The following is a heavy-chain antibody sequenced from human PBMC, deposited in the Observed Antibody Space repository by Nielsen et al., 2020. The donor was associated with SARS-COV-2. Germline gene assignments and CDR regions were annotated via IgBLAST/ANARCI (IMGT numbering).Heavy chain of an antibody. V-gene: IGHV3-23*01. CDR1: RFTFSSYA. CDR2: ISGSGGST. D-gene: IGHD6-13*01. CDR3: AKFHIIAAAYYYYGMDV. J-gene: IGHJ6*02. Sequence: GESLKISCAASRFTFSSYAMSWVRQAPGKGLEWVSAISGSGGSTYYADSVKGRFTISRDNSKNTLYLQMNSLRAEDTAVYYCAKFHIIAAAYYYYGMDVWGQGTTVTVSS.